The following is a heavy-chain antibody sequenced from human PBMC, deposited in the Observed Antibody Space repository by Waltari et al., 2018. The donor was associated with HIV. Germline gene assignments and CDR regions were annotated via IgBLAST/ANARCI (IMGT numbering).Heavy chain of an antibody. D-gene: IGHD6-6*01. CDR3: ARKVSSSSSKDDAFDI. J-gene: IGHJ3*02. CDR2: SYYSGST. V-gene: IGHV4-59*01. Sequence: QVQLQESGPGLVKPSETLSLTCTVSGGSMRYYSWSWIRQPPGKTLEWIGYSYYSGSTRYNPSLQSRVTISVDRSKNLFSLRLTSVTAADTAVYYCARKVSSSSSKDDAFDIWGQGTMVTVSS. CDR1: GGSMRYYS.